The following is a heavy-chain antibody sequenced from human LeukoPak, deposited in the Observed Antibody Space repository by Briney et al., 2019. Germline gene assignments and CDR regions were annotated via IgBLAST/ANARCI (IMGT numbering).Heavy chain of an antibody. J-gene: IGHJ5*02. D-gene: IGHD1-26*01. CDR1: GYSFTSYY. CDR2: ISPSGSSA. V-gene: IGHV1-46*01. Sequence: GASVKVSCKACGYSFTSYYMHWVRQDPGQGLEWMGFISPSGSSAAYAQKFQGRLTMTRDMFTSTDYMELTSLTSDDTAVYYCARDNSVGETAWWFDPWGQGTLVTVSS. CDR3: ARDNSVGETAWWFDP.